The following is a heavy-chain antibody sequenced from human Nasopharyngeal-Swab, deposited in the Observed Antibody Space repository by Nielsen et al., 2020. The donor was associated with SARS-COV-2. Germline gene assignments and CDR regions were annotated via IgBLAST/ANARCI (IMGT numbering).Heavy chain of an antibody. CDR3: ARDWPTLAYDFWSGYPLGYYMDV. CDR1: GFTFSSYA. Sequence: GGSLRPSCAASGFTFSSYAMHWVRQAPGKGLEWVAVISYDGSNKYYADSVKGRFTISRDNSKNTLYLQMNSLRAEDTAVYYCARDWPTLAYDFWSGYPLGYYMDVWGKGTTVTVSS. D-gene: IGHD3-3*01. J-gene: IGHJ6*03. V-gene: IGHV3-30-3*01. CDR2: ISYDGSNK.